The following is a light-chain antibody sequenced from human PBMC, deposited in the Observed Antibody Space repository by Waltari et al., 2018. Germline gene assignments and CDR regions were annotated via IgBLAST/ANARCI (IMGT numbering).Light chain of an antibody. CDR2: VNSDGSH. V-gene: IGLV4-69*01. CDR3: QTGGHGTWV. Sequence: QLVLTQSPSASASLGPSIKLTCTLSSGPSSNVITWLPQQPERGPRYLMKVNSDGSHTRGNEIPDRFSGSSSGAERYLTISSLQSEDEADYYCQTGGHGTWVFGGGTKLTVL. J-gene: IGLJ3*02. CDR1: SGPSSNV.